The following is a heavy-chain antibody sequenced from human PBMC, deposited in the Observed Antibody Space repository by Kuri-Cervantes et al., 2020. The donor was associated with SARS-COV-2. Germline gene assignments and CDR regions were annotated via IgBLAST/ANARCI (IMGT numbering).Heavy chain of an antibody. Sequence: SETLSLTCTVSGYSISSGYYWGWIRQPPGKGLEWIGSIYHSGSTYYNPSLKSRVTISVDTSKNQFSLKLSSVTAADTAVYYCARAGSLLWFGELLSLFDYWGQGTLVTVSS. CDR2: IYHSGST. J-gene: IGHJ4*02. CDR1: GYSISSGYY. CDR3: ARAGSLLWFGELLSLFDY. D-gene: IGHD3-10*01. V-gene: IGHV4-38-2*02.